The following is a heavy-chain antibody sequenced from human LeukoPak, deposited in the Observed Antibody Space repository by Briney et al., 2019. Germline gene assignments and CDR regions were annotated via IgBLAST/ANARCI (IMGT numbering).Heavy chain of an antibody. V-gene: IGHV4-61*05. CDR3: AGGYSYGSTYYYMDV. CDR1: GGSISSNSYY. CDR2: IYYSGST. D-gene: IGHD5-18*01. Sequence: SETLSLTCAVSGGSISSNSYYWGWIRQPPGKGLEWIGYIYYSGSTNYNPSLKSRVTISVDTSKNQFSLKLSSVTAADTAVYYCAGGYSYGSTYYYMDVWGKGTTVTISS. J-gene: IGHJ6*03.